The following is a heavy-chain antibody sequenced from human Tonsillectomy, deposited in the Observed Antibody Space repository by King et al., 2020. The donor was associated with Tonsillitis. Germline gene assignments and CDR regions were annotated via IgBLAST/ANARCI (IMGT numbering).Heavy chain of an antibody. CDR3: ARGGGLITAAGTIDF. Sequence: VQLQQWGAGLLKPSETLSLTCAVYGGTFSGYYWTWIRQPPGKGLEGLGDKSHSGRTNCNPSPKSRVTISVDTSKKEFSLNLTSVTAADTAVYYCARGGGLITAAGTIDFWGQGALVTVSS. J-gene: IGHJ4*02. CDR2: KSHSGRT. D-gene: IGHD6-13*01. CDR1: GGTFSGYY. V-gene: IGHV4-34*01.